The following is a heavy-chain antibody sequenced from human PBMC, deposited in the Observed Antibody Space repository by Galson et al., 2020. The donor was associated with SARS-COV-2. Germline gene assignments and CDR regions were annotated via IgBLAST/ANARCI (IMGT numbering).Heavy chain of an antibody. CDR2: ISGSGAST. D-gene: IGHD6-19*01. Sequence: ETLSLTCAASGFTFSSYAMSWVRQAPGKGLEWVSSISGSGASTYYADSVKGRFTISRDNSKNTLYLQMNSLRAEDTAIYYCAKMEGIAVAATPNWGQGTLVTVSS. J-gene: IGHJ4*02. V-gene: IGHV3-23*01. CDR3: AKMEGIAVAATPN. CDR1: GFTFSSYA.